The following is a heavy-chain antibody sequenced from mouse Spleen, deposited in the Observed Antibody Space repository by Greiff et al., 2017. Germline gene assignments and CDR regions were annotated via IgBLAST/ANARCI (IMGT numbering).Heavy chain of an antibody. J-gene: IGHJ4*01. CDR2: ISPGSGET. CDR3: ARDGISAATGALGF. V-gene: IGHV1-76*01. CDR1: GDIFTYYY. Sequence: QVQLQQSGTELVRPGASVKVSCKASGDIFTYYYINWVKQRPGQGLEWIARISPGSGETFYNEKFKDKATLTAEKSSSTAYLQLSSLTYEDSAVYFCARDGISAATGALGFWGQGTAGTVSS. D-gene: IGHD6-1*01.